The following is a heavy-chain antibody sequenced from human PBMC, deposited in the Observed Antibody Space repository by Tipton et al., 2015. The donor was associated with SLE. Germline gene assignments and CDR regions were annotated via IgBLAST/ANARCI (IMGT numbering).Heavy chain of an antibody. J-gene: IGHJ4*02. CDR3: SKGVAGDHRHLDS. D-gene: IGHD4-17*01. Sequence: RSLRLSCAASGFSFGDNAMNWVRQAPGKGLEWVGFIRSKIYGGTTEYAASVKGRFSILRDDSKSIAYLEMNSLKTEDTGVYYCSKGVAGDHRHLDSWGQGTLVIVSS. V-gene: IGHV3-49*04. CDR2: IRSKIYGGTT. CDR1: GFSFGDNA.